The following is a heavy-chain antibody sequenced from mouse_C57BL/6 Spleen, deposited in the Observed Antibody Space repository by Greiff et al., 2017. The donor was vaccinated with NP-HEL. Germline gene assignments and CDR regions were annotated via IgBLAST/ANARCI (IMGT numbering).Heavy chain of an antibody. D-gene: IGHD1-1*01. CDR3: ARRDYGRGYFDV. Sequence: VQLQQSGAELVRPGASVKLSCTASGFNIKDDYMHWVKQRPEQGLEWIGWIDPENGDTEYASKFQGKATITADTSSNTAYLQLSSLTSEDSAVYFCARRDYGRGYFDVWGTGTTVTVSS. V-gene: IGHV14-4*01. CDR2: IDPENGDT. J-gene: IGHJ1*03. CDR1: GFNIKDDY.